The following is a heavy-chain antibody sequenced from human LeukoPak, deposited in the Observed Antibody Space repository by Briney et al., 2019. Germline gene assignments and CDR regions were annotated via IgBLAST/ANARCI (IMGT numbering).Heavy chain of an antibody. CDR3: ASDSCSSTSCYFY. D-gene: IGHD2-2*01. CDR2: IIPIFGTA. Sequence: SVKVSCKASGGTFSSYAISWVRQAPGQGLEWMGGIIPIFGTANYAQKFQGRVTITTDESTSTAYMELSSLRSDDTAVYYCASDSCSSTSCYFYWGQGTLVTVSS. CDR1: GGTFSSYA. J-gene: IGHJ4*02. V-gene: IGHV1-69*05.